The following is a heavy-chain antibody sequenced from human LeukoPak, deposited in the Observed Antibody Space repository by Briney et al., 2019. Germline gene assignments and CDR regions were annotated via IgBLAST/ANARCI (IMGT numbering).Heavy chain of an antibody. CDR3: ARDLGSSGWYTFDY. CDR2: TYYRSKWYH. CDR1: GDSVSSINGA. V-gene: IGHV6-1*01. D-gene: IGHD6-19*01. Sequence: SQTLSLTCAISGDSVSSINGAWNWIRQSPSRGLEWLGRTYYRSKWYHDYASSLEGRITTSPDTSTNQFSLQLNSVTPEDTAVYYRARDLGSSGWYTFDYWGQGTLVTVSS. J-gene: IGHJ4*02.